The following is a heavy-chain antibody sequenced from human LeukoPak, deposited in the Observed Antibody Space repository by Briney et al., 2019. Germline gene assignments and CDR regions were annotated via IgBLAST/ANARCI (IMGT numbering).Heavy chain of an antibody. Sequence: GGSLRLSCAASEFTFRNYGMHWVRQAPGKGLEWVAVISYDGSNIFYADSVKGRFTISRDNSKNTLYLQMNSLRAEDTAVYYCAKELMVIAARPDVVYYYYYGMDVWGQGTTVTVSS. V-gene: IGHV3-30*18. CDR3: AKELMVIAARPDVVYYYYYGMDV. CDR1: EFTFRNYG. J-gene: IGHJ6*02. D-gene: IGHD6-6*01. CDR2: ISYDGSNI.